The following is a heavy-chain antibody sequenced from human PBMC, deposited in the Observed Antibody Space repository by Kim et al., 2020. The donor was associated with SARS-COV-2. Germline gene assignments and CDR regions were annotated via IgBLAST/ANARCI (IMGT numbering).Heavy chain of an antibody. V-gene: IGHV3-30*02. J-gene: IGHJ6*02. CDR3: AQDSDGNNPYYYYGMDV. D-gene: IGHD1-1*01. Sequence: VDGRLTISVETSKNTLYLQMNGLRAEDTAVYYCAQDSDGNNPYYYYGMDVWGQGTTVTVSS.